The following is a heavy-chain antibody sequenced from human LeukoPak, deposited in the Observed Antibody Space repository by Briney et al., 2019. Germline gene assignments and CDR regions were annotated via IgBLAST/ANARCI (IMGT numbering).Heavy chain of an antibody. CDR2: IYYSGST. CDR1: GGSISSYF. J-gene: IGHJ3*02. V-gene: IGHV4-59*01. Sequence: SETLSLTCTVSGGSISSYFWSWIRQPPGKGLERIGYIYYSGSTNYNPSLKSRVTVSVDTSKNQFSLKVRSVTAADTAVYYCARDGGNYDAFDIWGQGTMVTVSS. D-gene: IGHD1-26*01. CDR3: ARDGGNYDAFDI.